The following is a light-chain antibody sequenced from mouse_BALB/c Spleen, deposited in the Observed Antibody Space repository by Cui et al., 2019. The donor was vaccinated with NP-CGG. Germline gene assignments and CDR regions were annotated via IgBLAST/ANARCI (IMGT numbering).Light chain of an antibody. V-gene: IGLV1*01. CDR1: TGAVTTSNY. CDR2: GTN. CDR3: ALWYSNHWV. J-gene: IGLJ1*01. Sequence: AVVAQEFATTTSPGKTVTSTCRSSTGAVTTSNYANWVQEKPDHLFTGLIGGTNNRAPGVPARFSGSLIGDKAALTITGAQTEDEAIYFCALWYSNHWVFGGGTKLTVL.